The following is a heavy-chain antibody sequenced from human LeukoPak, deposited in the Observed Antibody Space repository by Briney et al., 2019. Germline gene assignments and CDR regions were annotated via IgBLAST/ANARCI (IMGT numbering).Heavy chain of an antibody. CDR1: GGTFSSYA. D-gene: IGHD1-26*01. CDR2: IIPILGIA. V-gene: IGHV1-69*04. CDR3: ARDLGGSYYVDYFDY. Sequence: ASVKVSCKASGGTFSSYAISWVRQAPGRGLEWMGRIIPILGIANYAQKFQGRVTITADKSTSTAYMELSSLRSEDTAVYYCARDLGGSYYVDYFDYWGQGTLVTVSS. J-gene: IGHJ4*02.